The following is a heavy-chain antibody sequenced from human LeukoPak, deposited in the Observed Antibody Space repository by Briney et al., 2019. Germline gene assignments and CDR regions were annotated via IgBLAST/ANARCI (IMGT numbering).Heavy chain of an antibody. J-gene: IGHJ4*02. CDR3: ARSEGGYSGYGEIDY. D-gene: IGHD5-12*01. V-gene: IGHV1-69*01. CDR2: IIPIFGTA. Sequence: GSSVKVSCKASGGTFSSYAISWVRQAPGQGLEWMGGIIPIFGTANYAQKFQGRVTITADESTSTAYMELSSLRSEDTAVYYCARSEGGYSGYGEIDYWGQGTLVTVSS. CDR1: GGTFSSYA.